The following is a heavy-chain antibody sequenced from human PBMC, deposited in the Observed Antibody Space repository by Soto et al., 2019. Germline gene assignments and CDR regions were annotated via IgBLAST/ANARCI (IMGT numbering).Heavy chain of an antibody. J-gene: IGHJ4*02. CDR3: AISQTTVTSYDY. Sequence: SETLSLTCAVSGGSISSGGYSWSWIRQPPGKGMEWIGYIYHSGSTHYNPSLKSRVTISVDRSKNQFSLKLSSVTAADTAVYYCAISQTTVTSYDYWGQGTLVTVSS. CDR1: GGSISSGGYS. V-gene: IGHV4-30-2*01. D-gene: IGHD4-17*01. CDR2: IYHSGST.